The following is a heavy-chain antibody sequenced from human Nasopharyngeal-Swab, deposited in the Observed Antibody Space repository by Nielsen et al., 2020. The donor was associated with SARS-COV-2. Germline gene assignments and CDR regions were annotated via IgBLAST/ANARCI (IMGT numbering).Heavy chain of an antibody. CDR2: INPNFGTT. V-gene: IGHV1-69*13. D-gene: IGHD4-17*01. CDR3: ATWGIGYGENAHATFDS. Sequence: SVKVSCKVSGGTFNNYAISWVRQAPGQGLEWMGGINPNFGTTNYAHKFQDRAKITADQSTRTAYMELSSLRSEDTAVYYCATWGIGYGENAHATFDSWGQGTQVTVSS. J-gene: IGHJ4*02. CDR1: GGTFNNYA.